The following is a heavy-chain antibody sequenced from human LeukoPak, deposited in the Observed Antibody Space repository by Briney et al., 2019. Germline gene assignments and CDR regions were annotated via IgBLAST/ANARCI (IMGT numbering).Heavy chain of an antibody. J-gene: IGHJ4*02. CDR2: IKEDGSQK. CDR1: GFTFSGYW. D-gene: IGHD2-2*01. CDR3: ASYCSRTTCHKFDY. V-gene: IGHV3-7*01. Sequence: GGSLRLSCAASGFTFSGYWMSWVRQAPGKGLEWVATIKEDGSQKCYVDSVKGRFTISRDNAKNSLYLQMNSLRAEDTAVYYCASYCSRTTCHKFDYWGQGTLVTVSS.